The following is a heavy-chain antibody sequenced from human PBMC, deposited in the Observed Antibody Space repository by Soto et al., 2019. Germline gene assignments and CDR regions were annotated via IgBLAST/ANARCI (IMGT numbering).Heavy chain of an antibody. J-gene: IGHJ5*02. Sequence: QVQLVQSGAELKKPGASVKVSCKASGYPFTAYYIHWIRQAPGQGLQWMGRVNPSVNSTTYAEKFQGRVTVTWGTSTSTVFLEMISLRSEDSALYYCARGPPRGAYTTHFDHWGQGSLVTVSS. CDR3: ARGPPRGAYTTHFDH. D-gene: IGHD1-1*01. CDR1: GYPFTAYY. V-gene: IGHV1-46*01. CDR2: VNPSVNST.